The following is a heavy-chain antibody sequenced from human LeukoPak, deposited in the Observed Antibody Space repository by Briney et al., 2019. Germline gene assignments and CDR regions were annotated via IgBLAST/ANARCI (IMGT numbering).Heavy chain of an antibody. J-gene: IGHJ4*02. CDR2: IIPVFDTA. CDR3: ALSAEKQLVYFDF. Sequence: ASVKVSCKASGDTFSNYDVTWVRQAPGQGLEWMGRIIPVFDTAKYAQNFQGRVTMTTDESSSTAYMEPYSLRSEDTAVYYCALSAEKQLVYFDFWGQGTLVTVSS. CDR1: GDTFSNYD. V-gene: IGHV1-69*05. D-gene: IGHD6-13*01.